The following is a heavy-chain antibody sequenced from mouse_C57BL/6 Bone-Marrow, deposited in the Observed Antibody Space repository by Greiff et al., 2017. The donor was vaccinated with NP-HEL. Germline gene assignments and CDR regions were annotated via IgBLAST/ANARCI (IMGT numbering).Heavy chain of an antibody. V-gene: IGHV1-18*01. CDR3: ARWGWLLRAWFAY. J-gene: IGHJ3*01. CDR2: INPNNGGT. Sequence: EVKLQESGPELVKPGASVKIPCKASGYTFTDYNMDWVKQSHGKSLEWIGDINPNNGGTIYNQKFKGKATLTVDKSSSTAYMELRSLTSEDTAVYYCARWGWLLRAWFAYWGQGTLVTVSA. D-gene: IGHD2-3*01. CDR1: GYTFTDYN.